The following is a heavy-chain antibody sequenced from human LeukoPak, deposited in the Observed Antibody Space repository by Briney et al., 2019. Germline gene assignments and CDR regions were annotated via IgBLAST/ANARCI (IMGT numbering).Heavy chain of an antibody. Sequence: SVKVSCKASGGTLSSYAISWVRQAPGQGLEWMGRIIPIFGTANYAQKFQGRVTITTDESTSTAYMELSSLRSEDTAVYYCATKTTVTTSRAEYFQHWGQGTLVTVSS. CDR2: IIPIFGTA. J-gene: IGHJ1*01. V-gene: IGHV1-69*05. CDR3: ATKTTVTTSRAEYFQH. CDR1: GGTLSSYA. D-gene: IGHD4-17*01.